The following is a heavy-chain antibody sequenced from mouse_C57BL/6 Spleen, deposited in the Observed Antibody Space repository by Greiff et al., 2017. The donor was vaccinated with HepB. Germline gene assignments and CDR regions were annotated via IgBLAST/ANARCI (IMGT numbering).Heavy chain of an antibody. J-gene: IGHJ2*01. CDR3: ARNGYFSYYFDY. D-gene: IGHD2-3*01. V-gene: IGHV5-17*01. CDR2: ISSGSSTI. Sequence: DVMLVESGGGLVKPGGSLKLSCAASGFTFSDYGMHWVRQAPEKGLEWVAYISSGSSTIYYADTVKGRFTISRDNAKNTLFLQMTSLRSEDTAMYYYARNGYFSYYFDYWGQGTTLTVSS. CDR1: GFTFSDYG.